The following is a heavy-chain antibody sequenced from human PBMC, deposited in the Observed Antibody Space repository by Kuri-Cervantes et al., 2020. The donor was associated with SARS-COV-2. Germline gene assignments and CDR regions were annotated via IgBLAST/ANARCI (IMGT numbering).Heavy chain of an antibody. V-gene: IGHV1-2*02. CDR1: GGTFSSYA. CDR3: TGGEYCSSTSCYKGAFDI. CDR2: INPNSGGT. Sequence: ASVKVSCKASGGTFSSYAISWVRQAPGQGLEWMGWINPNSGGTNYAQKFQGRVTMTRDTSISTAYMELSRLRSDDTAVYYCTGGEYCSSTSCYKGAFDIWGQGTMVTVSS. J-gene: IGHJ3*02. D-gene: IGHD2-2*02.